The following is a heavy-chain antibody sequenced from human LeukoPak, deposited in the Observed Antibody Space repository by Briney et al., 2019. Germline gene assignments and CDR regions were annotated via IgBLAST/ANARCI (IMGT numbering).Heavy chain of an antibody. J-gene: IGHJ3*02. V-gene: IGHV3-23*01. D-gene: IGHD6-13*01. CDR2: ISGSGGST. Sequence: GPLRLSCAASGFIFSSYAMSWVRQAPGKGLEWVSAISGSGGSTYYADSVKGRFTIPRDNSKNTNTLYLQTNSLRAEDTAVYYCAKHSSSWYYDAFDIWGQGTMVTVSS. CDR3: AKHSSSWYYDAFDI. CDR1: GFIFSSYA.